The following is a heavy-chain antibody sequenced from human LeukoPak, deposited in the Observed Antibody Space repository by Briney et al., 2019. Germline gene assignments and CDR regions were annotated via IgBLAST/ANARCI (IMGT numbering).Heavy chain of an antibody. CDR1: GGTFSSYT. Sequence: SVKVSCKASGGTFSSYTISWVRQAPGQGLERMGWIIPMLGIVNYAHKLQGRVTITADQSTSTAYMELSSLRSEDTAIYYCARTYCSSTSCYTQWFDPWGQGTLVTVSS. CDR2: IIPMLGIV. D-gene: IGHD2-2*01. J-gene: IGHJ5*02. V-gene: IGHV1-69*02. CDR3: ARTYCSSTSCYTQWFDP.